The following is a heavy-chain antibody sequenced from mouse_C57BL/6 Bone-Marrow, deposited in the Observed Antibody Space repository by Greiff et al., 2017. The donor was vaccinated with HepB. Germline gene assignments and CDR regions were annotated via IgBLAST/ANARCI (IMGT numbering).Heavy chain of an antibody. Sequence: DVMLVESGGDLVKPGGSLKLSCAASGFTFSSYGMSWVRQTPDKRLEWVATISSGGSYTYYPDSVKGRFTISRDNAKNTLYLQMSSLKSEDTAMYYCARHGYFLRNYFDYWGQGTTLTVSS. V-gene: IGHV5-6*02. CDR1: GFTFSSYG. CDR2: ISSGGSYT. CDR3: ARHGYFLRNYFDY. D-gene: IGHD2-3*01. J-gene: IGHJ2*01.